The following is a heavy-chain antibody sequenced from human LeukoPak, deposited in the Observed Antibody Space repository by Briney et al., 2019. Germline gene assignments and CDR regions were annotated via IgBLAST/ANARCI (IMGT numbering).Heavy chain of an antibody. CDR3: PKQSYASGWNPFDY. CDR1: GFTFSSYA. V-gene: IGHV3-23*01. D-gene: IGHD6-19*01. CDR2: VSGGGVTT. Sequence: HPGGSLRLSCAASGFTFSSYAMSWVRQAPGKGLEWVSAVSGGGVTTYYADSAKGRFTISRDNSKNTLYLQMNSLTAEDTAVYYCPKQSYASGWNPFDYWGQGILVTVSS. J-gene: IGHJ4*02.